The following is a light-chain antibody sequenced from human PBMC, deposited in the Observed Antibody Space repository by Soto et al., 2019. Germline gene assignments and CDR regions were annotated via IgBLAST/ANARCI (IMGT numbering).Light chain of an antibody. CDR1: QGIRTD. J-gene: IGKJ1*01. CDR3: LQDFSYLRT. Sequence: AVQLTQSPSSLSSSVGDRVTITCLSSQGIRTDLGWYQQSPGKAPKVLIVGASTLQSGVPSRFSGSGSGTDFTLTISSLQPEDSATYYCLQDFSYLRTFGQGTKVDIK. V-gene: IGKV1-6*01. CDR2: GAS.